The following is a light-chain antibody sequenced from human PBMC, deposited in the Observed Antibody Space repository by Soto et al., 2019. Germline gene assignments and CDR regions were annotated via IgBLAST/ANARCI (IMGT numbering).Light chain of an antibody. CDR3: QQYAT. V-gene: IGKV3-20*01. CDR1: QSVSSSY. Sequence: EIALTQSPGTLSLSPGDRSTLSCRASQSVSSSYLAWYQQKPGQAPRLLIYGASSRATGIPDRFSGSGSGTDFTLTISRVEPEDFAVYYCQQYATFGQGTKVDIK. J-gene: IGKJ1*01. CDR2: GAS.